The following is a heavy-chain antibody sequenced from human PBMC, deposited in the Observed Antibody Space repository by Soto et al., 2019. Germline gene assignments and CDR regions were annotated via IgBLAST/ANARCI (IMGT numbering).Heavy chain of an antibody. V-gene: IGHV3-21*04. J-gene: IGHJ4*02. CDR3: ARDGYGSPSDLKSDS. CDR2: ISSSSSYI. CDR1: GFTFSSYS. D-gene: IGHD3-10*01. Sequence: PGGSLRLSCAASGFTFSSYSMNWVRQAPGKGLEWVSSISSSSSYIYYADSVKGRFTISRDNAKNSLYLQMNSLRAEATAVYYCARDGYGSPSDLKSDSWGQGNLVTVSS.